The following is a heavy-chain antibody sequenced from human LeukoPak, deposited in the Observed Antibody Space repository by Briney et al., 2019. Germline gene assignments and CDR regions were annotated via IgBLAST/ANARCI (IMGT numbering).Heavy chain of an antibody. J-gene: IGHJ4*02. CDR2: INHSGST. V-gene: IGHV4-34*01. CDR1: SGSFSGYY. Sequence: SETLSLTCAVYSGSFSGYYWSWIRQPPGKGLEWIGEINHSGSTNYNPSLKSRVTISVDTSKNQFSLKLSSVTAADTAVYYCAGGPPAAVDYWGQGTLVTVSS. D-gene: IGHD2-2*01. CDR3: AGGPPAAVDY.